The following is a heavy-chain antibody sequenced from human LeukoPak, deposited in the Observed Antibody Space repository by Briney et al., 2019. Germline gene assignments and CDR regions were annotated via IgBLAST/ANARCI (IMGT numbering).Heavy chain of an antibody. D-gene: IGHD6-13*01. CDR1: GGSFSGYY. CDR2: INHSGST. V-gene: IGHV4-34*01. Sequence: PSETLSLTCAVYGGSFSGYYWSWIRPPPGKGLEWIGEINHSGSTNYNPSLKSRVTISVDTSKNQFSLKLSSVTAADTAVYYCARPYRRFGNSSSWSYWGQGTLVTVSS. J-gene: IGHJ4*02. CDR3: ARPYRRFGNSSSWSY.